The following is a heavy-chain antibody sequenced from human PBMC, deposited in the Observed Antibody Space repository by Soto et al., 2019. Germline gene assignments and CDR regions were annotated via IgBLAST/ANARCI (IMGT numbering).Heavy chain of an antibody. V-gene: IGHV3-21*01. CDR3: ARENKDVNKSTSISSGFHGMDV. J-gene: IGHJ6*02. CDR2: ISTSSSFI. Sequence: VGSLRLSGEGSGFTFRSHTMNWVRQARGRGLEWVASISTSSSFIYYGDSVRGRFIISRDNAKNSLDLQMDSLRVEDTAVYYCARENKDVNKSTSISSGFHGMDVWGQGITVTVSS. D-gene: IGHD2-2*01. CDR1: GFTFRSHT.